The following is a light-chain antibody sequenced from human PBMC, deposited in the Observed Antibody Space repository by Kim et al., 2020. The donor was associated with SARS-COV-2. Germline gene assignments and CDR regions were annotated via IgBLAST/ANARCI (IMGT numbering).Light chain of an antibody. CDR2: VNSDGSH. J-gene: IGLJ3*02. CDR3: QTWGTGIRV. Sequence: QLVLTQSPSASASLGASFKLTCTLSSGHSCYAIAWHQQQPEKGPRYLMKVNSDGSHTKGVGIPDRFSGSSSGTERYLTISSVQSEDEADYYCQTWGTGIRVFGGGTQLPVL. V-gene: IGLV4-69*01. CDR1: SGHSCYA.